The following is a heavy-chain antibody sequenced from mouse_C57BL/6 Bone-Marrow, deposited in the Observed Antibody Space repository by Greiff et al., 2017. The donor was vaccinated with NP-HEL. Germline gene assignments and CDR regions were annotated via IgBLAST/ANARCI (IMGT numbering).Heavy chain of an antibody. CDR1: GFTFSNYW. CDR2: IRLKSDNYAT. J-gene: IGHJ1*03. D-gene: IGHD1-1*01. CDR3: TGSDYYGIRDWYLDV. Sequence: EVNLVESGGGLVQPGGSMKLSCVASGFTFSNYWMNWVRQSPEKGLEWVAQIRLKSDNYATNYAESGKGRFTISRDDSKSRVYLQMSNLRAEDTGIYYCTGSDYYGIRDWYLDVWGTGTTVTVSS. V-gene: IGHV6-3*01.